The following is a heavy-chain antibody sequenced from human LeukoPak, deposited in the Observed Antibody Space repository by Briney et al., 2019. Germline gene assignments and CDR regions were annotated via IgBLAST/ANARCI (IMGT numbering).Heavy chain of an antibody. CDR1: GGSFSGYY. Sequence: SETLSLTCAVYGGSFSGYYWSWIRQPPGKGLEWIGEINHSGSTNYNPSLKSRVTISVDTSKNQFSLKLSSVTAADTAVYYCARRRWFDPWGQGTLVTVSS. V-gene: IGHV4-34*01. J-gene: IGHJ5*02. CDR3: ARRRWFDP. CDR2: INHSGST.